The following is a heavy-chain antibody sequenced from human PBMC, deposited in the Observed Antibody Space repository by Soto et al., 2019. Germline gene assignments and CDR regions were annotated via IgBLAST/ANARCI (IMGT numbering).Heavy chain of an antibody. V-gene: IGHV4-39*01. D-gene: IGHD3-3*01. CDR3: ARVPFTIFGVVLMDV. Sequence: XETLSLTCTVSGGSSSSSSCYWGWIRQPPGKGLEWIGNIYYSGSTYYNPSLKSRVTMSVDTSKNQFSLKLSSVTAADTAVYYCARVPFTIFGVVLMDVWGQGTTVTVSS. J-gene: IGHJ6*02. CDR1: GGSSSSSSCY. CDR2: IYYSGST.